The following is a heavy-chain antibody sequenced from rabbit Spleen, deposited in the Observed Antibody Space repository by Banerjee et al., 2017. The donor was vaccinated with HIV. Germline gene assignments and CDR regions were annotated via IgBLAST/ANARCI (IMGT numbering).Heavy chain of an antibody. Sequence: QLKESGGGLVQPGGSLKLSCKASGFDFTSYYMSWVCQAPGKGLEWIGYIDPVFGSAYYASWVNGRFSISRENTQSTVSLQLNSLTAADTATYFCARGGGLWGPGTLVTVS. CDR1: GFDFTSYY. CDR3: ARGGGL. J-gene: IGHJ4*01. V-gene: IGHV1S7*01. CDR2: IDPVFGSA.